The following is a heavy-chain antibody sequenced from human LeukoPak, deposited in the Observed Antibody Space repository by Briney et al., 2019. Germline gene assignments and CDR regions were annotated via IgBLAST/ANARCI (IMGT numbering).Heavy chain of an antibody. CDR3: ARDRPVYYYDSSGYYDIFDY. D-gene: IGHD3-22*01. J-gene: IGHJ4*02. V-gene: IGHV3-21*06. CDR1: GFTFSNYG. CDR2: TDTSGNYI. Sequence: PGGSLRLSCEASGFTFSNYGMNWVRQAPGKGLEWVSFTDTSGNYIYYGDSVKGRFTISRDNARNLLFLQMNGLRAEDTAVYYCARDRPVYYYDSSGYYDIFDYWGQGTLVTVSS.